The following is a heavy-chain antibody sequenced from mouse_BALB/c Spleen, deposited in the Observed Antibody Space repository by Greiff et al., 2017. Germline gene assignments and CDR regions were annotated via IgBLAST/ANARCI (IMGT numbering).Heavy chain of an antibody. CDR3: ARVTDSSGLPWFAY. V-gene: IGHV2-6-7*01. Sequence: VQLVESGPGLVAPSQSLSITCTVSGFSLTGYGVNWVRQPPGKGLEWLGMIWGDGSTDYNSALKSRLSISKDNSKSQVFLKMNSLQTDDTARYYCARVTDSSGLPWFAYWGQGTLVTVSA. J-gene: IGHJ3*01. D-gene: IGHD3-2*01. CDR2: IWGDGST. CDR1: GFSLTGYG.